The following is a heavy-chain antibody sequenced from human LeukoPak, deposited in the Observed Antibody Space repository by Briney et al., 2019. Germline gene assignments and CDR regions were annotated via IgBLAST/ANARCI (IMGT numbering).Heavy chain of an antibody. J-gene: IGHJ6*02. CDR1: GFTFSSYS. CDR2: ISSSSSTI. CDR3: ARWAPYYDSSGYYYYYGMDV. D-gene: IGHD3-22*01. V-gene: IGHV3-48*01. Sequence: GGSLRLSCAASGFTFSSYSMNWVRQAPGKGLEWVSYISSSSSTIYCADSVKGRFTISRDNAKNSLYLQMNSLRAEDTAVYYCARWAPYYDSSGYYYYYGMDVWGQGTTVTVSS.